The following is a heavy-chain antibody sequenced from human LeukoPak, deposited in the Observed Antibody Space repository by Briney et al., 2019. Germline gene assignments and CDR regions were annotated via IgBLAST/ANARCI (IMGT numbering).Heavy chain of an antibody. Sequence: GGSLRLSCAASGFTFSSYWMHWVRRAPGKGLVWVSRINSDGSSTSYADSVKGRFTSSRDNSKNTLYLQMNSLRAEDSAVYYCARDGVTTNDWQPDYWGQGTLVTVSS. CDR2: INSDGSST. J-gene: IGHJ4*02. D-gene: IGHD4-17*01. CDR1: GFTFSSYW. V-gene: IGHV3-74*01. CDR3: ARDGVTTNDWQPDY.